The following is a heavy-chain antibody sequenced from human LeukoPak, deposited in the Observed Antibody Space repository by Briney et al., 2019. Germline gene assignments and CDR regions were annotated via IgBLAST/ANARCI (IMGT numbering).Heavy chain of an antibody. D-gene: IGHD4-23*01. CDR2: LYSGGAT. Sequence: GGSLRLSCAASGFSVSGIHMNWVRQAPGKDLEWVSGLYSGGATYYADSMGGRFTISRDHSKNTVYLQMTSLRPDDTAIYYCARGNGNVGGRLDPWGQGTRVTVSS. CDR1: GFSVSGIH. J-gene: IGHJ5*02. CDR3: ARGNGNVGGRLDP. V-gene: IGHV3-66*01.